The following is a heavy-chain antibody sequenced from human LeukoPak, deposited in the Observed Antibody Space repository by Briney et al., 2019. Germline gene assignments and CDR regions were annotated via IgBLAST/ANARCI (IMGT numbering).Heavy chain of an antibody. D-gene: IGHD3-16*01. CDR1: GVSISSADYY. CDR3: ARGVRITFGGIVFDI. Sequence: SETLSLTCTVSGVSISSADYYWSWIRQPPGKGLEWIGYIYYSGSTYYNPSLKSRVTISVDTSKNQFSLKLSSVTAADTAVYYCARGVRITFGGIVFDIWGQGTMVTVSS. J-gene: IGHJ3*02. CDR2: IYYSGST. V-gene: IGHV4-30-4*02.